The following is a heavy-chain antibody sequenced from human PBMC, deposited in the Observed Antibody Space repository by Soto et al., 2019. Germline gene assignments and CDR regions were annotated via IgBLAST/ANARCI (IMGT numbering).Heavy chain of an antibody. D-gene: IGHD2-15*01. J-gene: IGHJ4*02. CDR3: ATAASPRYYFDY. CDR2: ISYDGSNK. Sequence: QVQLVESGGGVVQPGRSLRLSCAASGFTFSSYAMHWVRQAPGKGLEWVAVISYDGSNKYYADSVKGRFTISRDNSKNTLYLQMNSLRAEDTAVYYCATAASPRYYFDYWGQGTLVTVSS. CDR1: GFTFSSYA. V-gene: IGHV3-30-3*01.